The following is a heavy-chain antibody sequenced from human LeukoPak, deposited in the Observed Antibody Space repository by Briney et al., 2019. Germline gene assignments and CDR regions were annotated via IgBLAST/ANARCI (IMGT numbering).Heavy chain of an antibody. CDR3: TTVTHVGVGP. CDR1: GLTFSNAW. D-gene: IGHD2-2*01. V-gene: IGHV3-15*01. J-gene: IGHJ4*02. CDR2: IKDKNSGGTV. Sequence: GESLRLSREVSGLTFSNAWLSWVRQAPGKGLEWVGRIKDKNSGGTVDYGALVQGRFTISRDDSKSTLYLQMNSLRTEDTAVYYCTTVTHVGVGPRDQGTQVTVSS.